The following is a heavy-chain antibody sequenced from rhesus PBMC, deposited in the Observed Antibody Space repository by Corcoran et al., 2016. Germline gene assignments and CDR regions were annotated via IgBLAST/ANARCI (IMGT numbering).Heavy chain of an antibody. J-gene: IGHJ4*01. Sequence: QLQLQASGPGLVKPSETLSLACAVSGYSFRSNYWNWIRQPPGKGLEWIGTIFGGGGFIDYNPPLKGRVTISTDTSKTQFSLKLTSVTAADTAVYFCARGCTGRGCPLVHIDFWGQGFLVTVSS. V-gene: IGHV4-173*01. CDR3: ARGCTGRGCPLVHIDF. CDR2: IFGGGGFI. D-gene: IGHD2-21*01. CDR1: GYSFRSNY.